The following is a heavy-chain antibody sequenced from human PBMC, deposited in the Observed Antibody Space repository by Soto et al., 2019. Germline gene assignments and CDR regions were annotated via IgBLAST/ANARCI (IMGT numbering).Heavy chain of an antibody. J-gene: IGHJ4*02. CDR2: IYYSGST. Sequence: SETLSLTCTVSGGSMNSYYCNWIRQPPGKGLEWIGYIYYSGSTNYNPSLKSRVTISVDTSKNQFSLKLSSVTAADTALYYCAREGLGDGYRNHFDYWGQGTLVTVSS. D-gene: IGHD5-12*01. V-gene: IGHV4-59*01. CDR1: GGSMNSYY. CDR3: AREGLGDGYRNHFDY.